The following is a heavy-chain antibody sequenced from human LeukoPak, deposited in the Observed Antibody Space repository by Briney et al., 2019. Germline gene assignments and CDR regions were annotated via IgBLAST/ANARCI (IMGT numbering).Heavy chain of an antibody. CDR1: GGSISSGGYY. CDR2: IYYSGST. CDR3: AREPPISAGDYPL. V-gene: IGHV4-31*03. J-gene: IGHJ4*02. Sequence: TSETLSLTCTVSGGSISSGGYYWSWIRQHPGKGLEWIGYIYYSGSTYYNPSLKSRVTISVDTSKNQFSLKLSSVTAADTAVYYCAREPPISAGDYPLWGQGTLVTVSS. D-gene: IGHD4-17*01.